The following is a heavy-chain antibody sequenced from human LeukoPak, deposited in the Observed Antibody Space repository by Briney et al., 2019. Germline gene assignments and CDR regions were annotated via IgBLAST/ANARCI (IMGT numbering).Heavy chain of an antibody. Sequence: GGSLRLSCAAAKFTFNNYAMSWVRQAPGKGLEWVSGISGGGSGSNTHYADSVTGRFTVSRDTSEKTLYLQMNSLRAEDTAVYYCAKVVSGNWGGFDIWGQGTMVTVSS. J-gene: IGHJ3*02. D-gene: IGHD1-1*01. CDR1: KFTFNNYA. CDR2: ISGGGSGSNT. CDR3: AKVVSGNWGGFDI. V-gene: IGHV3-23*01.